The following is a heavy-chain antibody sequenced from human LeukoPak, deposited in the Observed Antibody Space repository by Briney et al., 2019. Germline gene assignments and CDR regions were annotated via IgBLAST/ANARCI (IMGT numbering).Heavy chain of an antibody. V-gene: IGHV4-4*07. D-gene: IGHD2-15*01. CDR1: GESTTSYY. J-gene: IGHJ6*03. CDR3: ARTTEGYCRGRSCYSYYYYMDV. Sequence: SETLSLTCSVSGESTTSYYWSWTRQSAGKGLEWIGRIYAPGSTNYNPSLKSRVTISVDTSKNQFSLKLSSVTAADTAVYYCARTTEGYCRGRSCYSYYYYMDVWGKGTTVTVSS. CDR2: IYAPGST.